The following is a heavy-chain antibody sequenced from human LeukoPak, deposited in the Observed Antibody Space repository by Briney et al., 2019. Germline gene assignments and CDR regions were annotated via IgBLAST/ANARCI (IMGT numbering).Heavy chain of an antibody. D-gene: IGHD3-22*01. Sequence: LSLTCTVSGGSISGYYWSWIRQPPGKGLEWVSGISWNSGGIGYADPVRGRFTISRDNAKNSLYLQMNSLRAEDMALYYCAKSRYYEGSWFDPWGQGTLVTVSS. J-gene: IGHJ5*02. V-gene: IGHV3-9*03. CDR3: AKSRYYEGSWFDP. CDR2: ISWNSGGI. CDR1: GGSISGYY.